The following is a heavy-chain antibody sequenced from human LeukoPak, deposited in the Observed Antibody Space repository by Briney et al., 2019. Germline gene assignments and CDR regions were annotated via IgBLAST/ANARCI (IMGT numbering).Heavy chain of an antibody. CDR3: ARATVTKYYYYMDV. Sequence: GASLQISCQGSGSIFTSYWIGWVRQMPAKGLEWMGIIYPGDSDTRYSPSFQGQVTISADKSISTAYLQWSSLKASDTAMYYCARATVTKYYYYMDVWGKGTTVTVSS. V-gene: IGHV5-51*01. CDR2: IYPGDSDT. CDR1: GSIFTSYW. D-gene: IGHD4-17*01. J-gene: IGHJ6*03.